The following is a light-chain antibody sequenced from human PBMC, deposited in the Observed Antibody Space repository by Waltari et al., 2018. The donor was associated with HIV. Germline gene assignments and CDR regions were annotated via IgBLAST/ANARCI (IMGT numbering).Light chain of an antibody. J-gene: IGKJ5*01. Sequence: EIVQTQSPATQSVSPGERATDTCRASQSIASNLAWYQQKPGQAPRLLIHGASTRATGIPARFSGSGSGTEFTLTISSLQSEDFAVYYCQQYNNWPITFGQGTRLEIK. CDR3: QQYNNWPIT. CDR1: QSIASN. CDR2: GAS. V-gene: IGKV3-15*01.